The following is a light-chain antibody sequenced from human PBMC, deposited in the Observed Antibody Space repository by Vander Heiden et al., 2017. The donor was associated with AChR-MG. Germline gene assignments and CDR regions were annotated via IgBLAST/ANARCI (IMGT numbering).Light chain of an antibody. CDR1: SSNIGSTP. V-gene: IGLV1-44*01. J-gene: IGLJ3*02. Sequence: QSVLTQPPSASGTPGQRVTISCSGSSSNIGSTPVNWYQQLPGTAPKLLIYSNKQRPSGVPDRFSGSKSGTSASLAISGLQSEDEADYYCAAWDDSLNGWVFGGGTKLTVL. CDR3: AAWDDSLNGWV. CDR2: SNK.